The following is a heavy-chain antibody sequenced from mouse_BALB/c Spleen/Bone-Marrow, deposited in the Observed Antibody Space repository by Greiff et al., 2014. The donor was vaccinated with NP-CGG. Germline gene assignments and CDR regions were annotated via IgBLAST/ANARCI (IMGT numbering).Heavy chain of an antibody. CDR2: INPGSGGA. V-gene: IGHV1-54*01. CDR1: GYAFTNYL. CDR3: ARFGRYYFDY. J-gene: IGHJ2*01. Sequence: VQLQESGAELVRPGTAVNVSCKDSGYAFTNYLIEWVKQRPGQGLEWIGVINPGSGGANYNEKFKGKATLTADKSSSTAYMQLSSLTSDDSAVYFCARFGRYYFDYWGQGTTLTVSS.